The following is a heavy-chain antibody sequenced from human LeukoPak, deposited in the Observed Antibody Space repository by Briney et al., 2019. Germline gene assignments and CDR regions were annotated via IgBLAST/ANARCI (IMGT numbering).Heavy chain of an antibody. D-gene: IGHD3-10*01. CDR2: INHSGST. V-gene: IGHV4-34*01. CDR3: ARVRYYGSGSSPYFDY. CDR1: GGSFSGYY. J-gene: IGHJ4*02. Sequence: SETLSLTCAVYGGSFSGYYWSWIRQPPGKGLEWIGEINHSGSTNYNPSLKSRVTISVDTSKNQFSLKLSSVTAADTAVYYWARVRYYGSGSSPYFDYWGQGTLVTVSS.